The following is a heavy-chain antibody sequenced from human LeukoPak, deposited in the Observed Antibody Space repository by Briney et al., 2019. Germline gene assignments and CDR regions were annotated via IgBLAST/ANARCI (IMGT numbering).Heavy chain of an antibody. CDR3: ARDHDSSGYYYDAFDI. CDR1: GYSFTNYW. J-gene: IGHJ3*02. CDR2: ISAYNGNT. D-gene: IGHD3-22*01. Sequence: GESLKISCKGSGYSFTNYWIGWVRQAPGQGLEWMGWISAYNGNTNYAQKLQGRVTMTTDTSTSTAYMELRSLRSDDTAVYYCARDHDSSGYYYDAFDIWGQGTMVTVSS. V-gene: IGHV1-18*04.